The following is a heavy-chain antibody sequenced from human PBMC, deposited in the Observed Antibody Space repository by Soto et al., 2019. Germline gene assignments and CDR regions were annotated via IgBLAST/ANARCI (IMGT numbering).Heavy chain of an antibody. CDR1: GGSFSGYF. Sequence: SETLSLTCTVSGGSFSGYFWTRIRQPPGKGLEWLAEINHSGITNYNPSVESRVSMSVDTSKNKFSLRLYSVTAADTAVYYCVRGPYNYNSRYFDYWGQGTLVTVSS. D-gene: IGHD1-1*01. CDR3: VRGPYNYNSRYFDY. CDR2: INHSGIT. V-gene: IGHV4-34*01. J-gene: IGHJ4*02.